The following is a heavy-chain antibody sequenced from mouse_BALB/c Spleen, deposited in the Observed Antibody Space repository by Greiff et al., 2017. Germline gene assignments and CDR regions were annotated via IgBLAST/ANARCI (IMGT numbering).Heavy chain of an antibody. CDR3: ARGYDAYYFDY. V-gene: IGHV1-47*01. CDR1: GYTFTTYP. CDR2: FHPYNDDT. Sequence: VKLMESGAELVKPGASVKMSCKAFGYTFTTYPIEWMKQNHGKSLEWIGNFHPYNDDTKYNEKFKDKATLTVDKSSSTAYMQLSSPTSEDSAVYYCARGYDAYYFDYWGQGTTLTVSS. J-gene: IGHJ2*01. D-gene: IGHD2-14*01.